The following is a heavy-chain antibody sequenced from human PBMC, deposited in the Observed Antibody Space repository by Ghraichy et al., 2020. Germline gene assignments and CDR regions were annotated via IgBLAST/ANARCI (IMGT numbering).Heavy chain of an antibody. Sequence: SETLSLTCTVSGGSISSSSYFWGWIRQPPGKGLEWIGSIYYSGSTYYNVSLKSRVTISVDTSKNQFSLKLSSVTAADTAVYYCAQLLLNWFDPWGQGTLVTVSS. V-gene: IGHV4-39*01. D-gene: IGHD1-26*01. J-gene: IGHJ5*02. CDR1: GGSISSSSYF. CDR3: AQLLLNWFDP. CDR2: IYYSGST.